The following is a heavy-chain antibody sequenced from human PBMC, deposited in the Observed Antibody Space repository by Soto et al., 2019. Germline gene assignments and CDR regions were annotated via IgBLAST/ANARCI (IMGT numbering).Heavy chain of an antibody. V-gene: IGHV4-59*01. Sequence: QVQLQESGPGLVKPSETLSLTCAVSGDSISRYYCRWIRQPPGKGLESIGYLYYGRSANYNPSLKSRVTLSVDTSTNQCSLTLSSMTAADTAVYYCALRSMAVVPEYWGQGTLVTVSS. CDR2: LYYGRSA. CDR3: ALRSMAVVPEY. CDR1: GDSISRYY. J-gene: IGHJ4*02. D-gene: IGHD3-22*01.